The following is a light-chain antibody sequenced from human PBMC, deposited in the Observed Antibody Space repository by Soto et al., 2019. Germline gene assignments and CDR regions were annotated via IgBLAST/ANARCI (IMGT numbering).Light chain of an antibody. V-gene: IGKV1-33*01. CDR3: QQYDNLPLT. Sequence: DIQMPQSPSSLSASVGDRVTITCQARQAISNYLNWYQQKPGKAPKLLIYAASNLETGVPSRFSGSGSGTDFTFTINRLQPEDIATYYCQQYDNLPLTFGGGTKVEIK. J-gene: IGKJ4*01. CDR1: QAISNY. CDR2: AAS.